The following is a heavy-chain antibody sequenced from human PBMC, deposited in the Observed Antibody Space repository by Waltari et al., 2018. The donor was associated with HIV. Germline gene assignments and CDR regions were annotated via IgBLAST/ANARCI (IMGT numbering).Heavy chain of an antibody. CDR1: GGSVSSNSHY. J-gene: IGHJ4*02. CDR2: MYYSGST. CDR3: ARHFGSDGYKIDY. D-gene: IGHD2-21*01. V-gene: IGHV4-39*01. Sequence: QLQLQESGPGLVKPSETLSLTCTVSGGSVSSNSHYWGWIRQPPGKGLEWIGNMYYSGSTYYNPSLKSRVTISGDTSKNQFSLKLTSVTAADTAVYFCARHFGSDGYKIDYWGQGALVTVSS.